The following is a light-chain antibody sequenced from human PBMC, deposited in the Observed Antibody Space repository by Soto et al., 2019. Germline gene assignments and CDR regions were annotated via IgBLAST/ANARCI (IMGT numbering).Light chain of an antibody. Sequence: QSVLTQPASVSGSPGQSITISCTGTSSVVGSYNLVSWYQQHPGKAPKLMIHEGSKRPSGVSNRFSGSKSGNTASLTISGLQAEDEADYYCCSYAGSSTYVFGTGTKVTVL. CDR1: SSVVGSYNL. J-gene: IGLJ1*01. V-gene: IGLV2-23*01. CDR2: EGS. CDR3: CSYAGSSTYV.